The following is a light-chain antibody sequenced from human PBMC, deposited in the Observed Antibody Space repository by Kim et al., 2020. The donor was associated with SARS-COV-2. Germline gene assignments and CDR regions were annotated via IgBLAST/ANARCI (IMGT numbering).Light chain of an antibody. J-gene: IGKJ4*01. CDR3: QHRKTWPVT. V-gene: IGKV3-11*01. Sequence: LSPGETATLSCRASQSVNNYLAWYQQKTGQPPRLLLYDVSNRATGIPARFSGSGSGTDFTLTISSLEPEDFAVYYCQHRKTWPVTFGGGTKVDIK. CDR1: QSVNNY. CDR2: DVS.